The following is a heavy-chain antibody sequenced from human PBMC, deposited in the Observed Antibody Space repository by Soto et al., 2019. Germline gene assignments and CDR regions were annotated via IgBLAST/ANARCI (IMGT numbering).Heavy chain of an antibody. V-gene: IGHV6-1*01. D-gene: IGHD3-9*01. CDR1: GDSVSIYSGA. J-gene: IGHJ6*02. CDR3: ARDEFDPYYYYGMDV. Sequence: SQTLSLTCVISGDSVSIYSGAWNWIRQSPSRGLEWLGRTYYRSKWYYDYAESVKSRIIISVDTSKNQFSLQLNSVTPEDTAVYYCARDEFDPYYYYGMDVWGQGTTVTVSS. CDR2: TYYRSKWYY.